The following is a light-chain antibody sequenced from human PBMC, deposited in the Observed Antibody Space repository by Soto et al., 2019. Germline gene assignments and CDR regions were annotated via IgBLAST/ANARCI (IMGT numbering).Light chain of an antibody. V-gene: IGLV2-14*01. CDR1: SSDVGGYKY. J-gene: IGLJ2*01. Sequence: QAASVSGSPGQSITISCTGTSSDVGGYKYVSWYQQHPGKAPKLMIYEVSHRPSGVSNRFSGSKSDNTASLTISGLQAEDEADYYCSSYTSRRTLIFGGGTKLTVL. CDR3: SSYTSRRTLI. CDR2: EVS.